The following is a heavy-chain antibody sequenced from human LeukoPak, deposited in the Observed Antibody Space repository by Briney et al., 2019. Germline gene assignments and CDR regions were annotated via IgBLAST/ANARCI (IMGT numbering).Heavy chain of an antibody. J-gene: IGHJ2*01. CDR2: IYSGGTT. Sequence: GGSLRLSCAASGFTVSSNYMSWVRQAPGKGLEWVSVIYSGGTTYYADSVKGRFTISRDTSKNTLSLQMNSLRAEDTAVYFCARVGDHFHWNLDLWGRGTLVTVSS. D-gene: IGHD3-3*02. V-gene: IGHV3-53*01. CDR3: ARVGDHFHWNLDL. CDR1: GFTVSSNY.